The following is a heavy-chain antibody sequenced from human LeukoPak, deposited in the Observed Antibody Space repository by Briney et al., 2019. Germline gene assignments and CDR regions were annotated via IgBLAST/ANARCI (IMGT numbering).Heavy chain of an antibody. CDR1: GFTFSSYG. V-gene: IGHV3-30*18. Sequence: GGSLRLSCAASGFTFSSYGMHWVRQAPGKGLEWVALISYDGSNKYYADSVKGRFTISRDNSKNTLYLQMNSLRAEDTAVYSCAKSLMIVVLNSFDYWGQGTLVTVSS. J-gene: IGHJ4*02. D-gene: IGHD3-22*01. CDR3: AKSLMIVVLNSFDY. CDR2: ISYDGSNK.